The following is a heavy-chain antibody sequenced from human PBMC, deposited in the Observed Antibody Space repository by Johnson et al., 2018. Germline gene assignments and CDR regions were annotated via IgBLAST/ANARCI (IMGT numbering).Heavy chain of an antibody. CDR3: ARDRWELRGDRAFDI. J-gene: IGHJ3*02. Sequence: VQLVQSGGGLVQPGGSLRLSCAASGFTFSSYSMNWVRQAPGKGLEWVSYISSSSSTIYYADSVKGRFTISRDNAKNSLYLQMNSLRDEDTAVYYCARDRWELRGDRAFDIWGQGTMVTVSS. CDR1: GFTFSSYS. V-gene: IGHV3-48*02. D-gene: IGHD1-26*01. CDR2: ISSSSSTI.